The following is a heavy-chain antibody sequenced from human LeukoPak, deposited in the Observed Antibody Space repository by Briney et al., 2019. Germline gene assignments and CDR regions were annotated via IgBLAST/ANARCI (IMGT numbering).Heavy chain of an antibody. Sequence: GGSLRLSCAASGFTFSSYSMNWVRQAPGKGLEWVSSISSGSSYIYYADSVKGRFTISRNNAKNSLYLQMNSLRAEDTAVYYCARGGSSSLPAWYYYYYMDVWGKGTTVTVSS. V-gene: IGHV3-21*01. CDR1: GFTFSSYS. J-gene: IGHJ6*03. CDR3: ARGGSSSLPAWYYYYYMDV. D-gene: IGHD6-6*01. CDR2: ISSGSSYI.